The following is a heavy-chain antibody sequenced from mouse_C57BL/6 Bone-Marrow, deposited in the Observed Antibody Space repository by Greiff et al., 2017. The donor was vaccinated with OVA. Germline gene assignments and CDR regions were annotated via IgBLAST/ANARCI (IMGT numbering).Heavy chain of an antibody. J-gene: IGHJ4*01. Sequence: EVMLVESGGGLVKPGGSLKLSCAASGFTFSSYAMSWVRQTPEKRLEWVATISDGGSYTYYPDNVKGRFTISRDNAKNNLYLQMSHLKSEDTAMYYCARAPWGYYYAMDYWGQGTSVTVSS. CDR3: ARAPWGYYYAMDY. CDR1: GFTFSSYA. CDR2: ISDGGSYT. V-gene: IGHV5-4*03.